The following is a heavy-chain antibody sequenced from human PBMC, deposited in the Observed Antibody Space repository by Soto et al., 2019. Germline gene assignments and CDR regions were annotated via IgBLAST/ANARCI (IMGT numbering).Heavy chain of an antibody. J-gene: IGHJ4*02. CDR2: INDSGST. V-gene: IGHV4-34*01. CDR3: FDY. CDR1: GGSFRGYF. Sequence: PSETLSLTCAVSGGSFRGYFWSWIRQSPDKGLEWIGEINDSGSTYYNPTFKSRLTISVDTSKSQISLTLTSVTAADSAVYYFFDYWGQGTLVTVSS.